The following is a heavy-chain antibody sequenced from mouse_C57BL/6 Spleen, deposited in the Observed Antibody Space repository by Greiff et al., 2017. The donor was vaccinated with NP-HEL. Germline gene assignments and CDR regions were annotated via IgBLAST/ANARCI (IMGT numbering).Heavy chain of an antibody. CDR1: GYAFSSYW. Sequence: VQLQQSGAELVKPGASVKISCKASGYAFSSYWMNWVKQRPGKGLEWIGQIYPGDGDTNYNGKFKGKATLTADKYSSTAYMQLSSLTSEDSAVYFCARRHYYGSSPYYAMDYWGQGTSVTVSS. V-gene: IGHV1-80*01. D-gene: IGHD1-1*01. J-gene: IGHJ4*01. CDR3: ARRHYYGSSPYYAMDY. CDR2: IYPGDGDT.